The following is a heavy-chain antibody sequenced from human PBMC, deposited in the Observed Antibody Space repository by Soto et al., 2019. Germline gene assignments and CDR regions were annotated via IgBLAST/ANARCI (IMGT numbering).Heavy chain of an antibody. CDR2: ISGGAYST. D-gene: IGHD2-15*01. CDR1: GFTFNNYA. J-gene: IGHJ4*02. Sequence: EVQLLESGGGLGQPGGSLRLSCAASGFTFNNYAMSWVRQAPGKGLEWVSSISGGAYSTYYADSVKGRFSISRDNSKNTLYLQMSSLRAEDTAVYYCVKAQRVVVVAPSGNDFWGQGTLVTVSS. CDR3: VKAQRVVVVAPSGNDF. V-gene: IGHV3-23*01.